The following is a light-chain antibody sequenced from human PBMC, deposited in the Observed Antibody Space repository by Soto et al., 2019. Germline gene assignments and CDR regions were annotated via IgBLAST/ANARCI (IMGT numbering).Light chain of an antibody. V-gene: IGLV2-8*01. Sequence: QSALTQPPSASGSPGQSVTISCTGTSSDVGGYNYVSWYQQHPGKAPKLMIYEVSKRPSGVPDRFSGSKSGNTASLTVSGLRAEDEADYYCSSYAGGNNVIFGGGTKLTVL. CDR3: SSYAGGNNVI. J-gene: IGLJ2*01. CDR1: SSDVGGYNY. CDR2: EVS.